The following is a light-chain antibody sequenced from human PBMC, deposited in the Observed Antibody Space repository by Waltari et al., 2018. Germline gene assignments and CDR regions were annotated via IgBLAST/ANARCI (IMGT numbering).Light chain of an antibody. V-gene: IGKV3-11*01. J-gene: IGKJ2*01. CDR3: QQRSNWPYT. Sequence: RATLSCSASQTVRTVLAWYQQKPGQAPRLLIFDASSRATGIPAKFRGSGSGTDFTLTVSNLEPEDFAVYYCQQRSNWPYTFGQGTRVDIK. CDR1: QTVRTV. CDR2: DAS.